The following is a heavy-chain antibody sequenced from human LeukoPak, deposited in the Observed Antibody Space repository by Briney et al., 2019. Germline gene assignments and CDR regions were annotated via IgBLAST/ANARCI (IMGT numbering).Heavy chain of an antibody. CDR1: GGSISSYY. V-gene: IGHV4-59*01. Sequence: SETLSLTCTVSGGSISSYYWSWIRQPPGKGLEWIGDIYYSGSTNYNPSLKSRDTISVDTSKNQFSLKLSSVTAADTAAYYCASSGYSSSWHEGALYYYYGMDVWGQGTTVTVSS. CDR3: ASSGYSSSWHEGALYYYYGMDV. J-gene: IGHJ6*02. CDR2: IYYSGST. D-gene: IGHD6-13*01.